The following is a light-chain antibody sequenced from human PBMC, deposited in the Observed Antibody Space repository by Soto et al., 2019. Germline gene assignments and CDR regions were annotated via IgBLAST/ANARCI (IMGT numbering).Light chain of an antibody. CDR3: SSYSSRKTLEI. CDR2: EVK. CDR1: SSDVGGYHF. Sequence: QSALTQPASASGSPGQSITISCTGTSSDVGGYHFVSWYQQHPGKAPKLIIFEVKNRPSGVSNRFSGSKSGNTASLTISGLQAEDEADYYCSSYSSRKTLEIFGGGTKLTVL. J-gene: IGLJ2*01. V-gene: IGLV2-14*01.